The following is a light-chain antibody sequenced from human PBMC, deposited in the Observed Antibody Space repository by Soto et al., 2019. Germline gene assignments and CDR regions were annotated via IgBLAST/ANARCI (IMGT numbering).Light chain of an antibody. Sequence: EIVMTQSPGTLSVSPGERATLSCRASQSVSSNLAWYQQKPGQAPRLLIYGASTRATGIPARFSGSGSGTDFTLTISSLQHEDFAVYYCQQYSDWPPITFGQGTRLEIK. CDR3: QQYSDWPPIT. CDR2: GAS. J-gene: IGKJ5*01. CDR1: QSVSSN. V-gene: IGKV3-15*01.